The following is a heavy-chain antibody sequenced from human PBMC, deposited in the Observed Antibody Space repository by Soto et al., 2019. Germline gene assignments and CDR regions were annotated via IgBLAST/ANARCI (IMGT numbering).Heavy chain of an antibody. CDR1: GNSISDYY. J-gene: IGHJ3*01. D-gene: IGHD4-17*01. V-gene: IGHV4-59*01. CDR3: VRDVGGTVTLEAAFDF. CDR2: IFHNGNT. Sequence: QVQLLASGPGLVKPSEALSLTGTVSGNSISDYYWSWIRQPPGKGLEWIGYIFHNGNTNYNPSLKRRVTMSVDTSKNQFSLRLSSVTAADTALYYCVRDVGGTVTLEAAFDFGGQGTMVTVS.